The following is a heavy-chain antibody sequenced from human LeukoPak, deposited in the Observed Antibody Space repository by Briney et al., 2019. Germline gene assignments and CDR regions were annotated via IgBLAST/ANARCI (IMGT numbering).Heavy chain of an antibody. Sequence: GGSLRLSCAASGFTFSGSAMHWVRQASGKGLEWVGRIRSKANSYATAYAASVKGRFTISRDDSKNTAYLQTNSLKTEDTAVYYCTRQADYMITFGGVIDYWGQGTLVTVSS. CDR3: TRQADYMITFGGVIDY. V-gene: IGHV3-73*01. J-gene: IGHJ4*02. CDR1: GFTFSGSA. D-gene: IGHD3-16*02. CDR2: IRSKANSYAT.